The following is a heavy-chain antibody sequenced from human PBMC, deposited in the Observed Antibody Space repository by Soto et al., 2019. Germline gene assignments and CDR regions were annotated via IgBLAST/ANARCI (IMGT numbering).Heavy chain of an antibody. Sequence: GGALRLSCAASGFTFSSYWMSWVRQAPGKGLEWVANIKQDGSEKYYVDSVKGRFTISRDNAKNSLYLQMNSLRAEDTAVYYCARSIAARLNWFDPWGQGTLVTVSS. CDR1: GFTFSSYW. CDR2: IKQDGSEK. CDR3: ARSIAARLNWFDP. V-gene: IGHV3-7*01. J-gene: IGHJ5*02. D-gene: IGHD6-6*01.